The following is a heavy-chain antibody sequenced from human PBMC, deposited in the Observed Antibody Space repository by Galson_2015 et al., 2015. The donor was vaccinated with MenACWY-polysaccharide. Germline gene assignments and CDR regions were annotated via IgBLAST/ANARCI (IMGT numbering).Heavy chain of an antibody. D-gene: IGHD6-6*01. CDR3: AKDLYSSSSMFDY. Sequence: SLRLSCAASGFTFSSYGMHWVRQAPGKGLEWVAFIRYDGSNKYYADSAKGRFTISRDNSKNTLYLQMNSLRAEDTAVYYCAKDLYSSSSMFDYWGQGTLVTVSS. J-gene: IGHJ4*02. V-gene: IGHV3-30*02. CDR1: GFTFSSYG. CDR2: IRYDGSNK.